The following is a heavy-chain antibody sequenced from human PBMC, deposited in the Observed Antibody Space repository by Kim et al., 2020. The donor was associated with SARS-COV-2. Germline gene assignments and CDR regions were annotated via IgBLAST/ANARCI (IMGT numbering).Heavy chain of an antibody. CDR2: ISYDGSNK. J-gene: IGHJ4*02. CDR1: GFTFSSYA. CDR3: ARAGRGPFDY. Sequence: GGSLRLSCEASGFTFSSYAMHWVRQAPGKGLEWVAVISYDGSNKYYADSVKGRFTISRDNSKNTLYLQMNSLRAEDTAVYYCARAGRGPFDYWGQGTLVTVSS. V-gene: IGHV3-30-3*01. D-gene: IGHD3-10*01.